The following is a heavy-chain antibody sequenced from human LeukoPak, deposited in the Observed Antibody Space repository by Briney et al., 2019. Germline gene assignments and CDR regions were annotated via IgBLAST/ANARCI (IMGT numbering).Heavy chain of an antibody. J-gene: IGHJ2*01. Sequence: QPGRSLRLSCAASGFTFSSYGMHWVRQAPGKGLEWVAVIWYDGSNKYHADSVKGRFTISRDNSKNTMYLQMNSLRGEDTAVYYCARESLDDYAVPYLDLWGRGTLVTVSS. V-gene: IGHV3-33*01. D-gene: IGHD4-17*01. CDR1: GFTFSSYG. CDR3: ARESLDDYAVPYLDL. CDR2: IWYDGSNK.